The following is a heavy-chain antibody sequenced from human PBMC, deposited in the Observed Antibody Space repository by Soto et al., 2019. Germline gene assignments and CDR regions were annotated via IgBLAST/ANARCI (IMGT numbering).Heavy chain of an antibody. CDR2: ISSSSNYI. D-gene: IGHD4-4*01. CDR1: GFSFSSYS. Sequence: EVQLVESGGGLVKPGGSLRLSCVASGFSFSSYSMNWVHQAPGKGLEWVSSISSSSNYIYYADSVKGRFTISRDNAKNSLYLQMNSLRAEGTAVYYCARDRVEMATVFDYWGQGTLVTVSS. CDR3: ARDRVEMATVFDY. V-gene: IGHV3-21*01. J-gene: IGHJ4*02.